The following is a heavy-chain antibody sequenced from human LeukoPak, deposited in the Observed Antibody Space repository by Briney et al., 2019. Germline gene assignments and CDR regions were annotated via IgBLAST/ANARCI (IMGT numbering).Heavy chain of an antibody. CDR2: ISYDDGTNK. J-gene: IGHJ4*02. CDR1: GFTFSTYP. Sequence: GRSLRLSCAASGFTFSTYPMHWVRQAPGKGLEWVAVISYDDGTNKYYEDSVKGRFTISRDNSKNTLYLQMNSLRAEDTAVYYCARLNLGYGYFLEATKHDYWGQGTLVTVSS. V-gene: IGHV3-30-3*01. CDR3: ARLNLGYGYFLEATKHDY. D-gene: IGHD5-18*01.